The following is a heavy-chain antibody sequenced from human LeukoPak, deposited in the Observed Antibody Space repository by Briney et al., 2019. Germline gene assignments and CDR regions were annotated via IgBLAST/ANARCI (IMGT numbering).Heavy chain of an antibody. CDR3: AAYSSCDY. J-gene: IGHJ4*02. CDR1: GLTVSSNY. Sequence: GGSLRLSCAASGLTVSSNYMTWVRQAPGKGLEWVSLIYSGGSTYYADSVKGRFTISRDNSKNTLYLQMNSLRAEDTAVYYCAAYSSCDYWGLGTLVTVSS. V-gene: IGHV3-53*01. CDR2: IYSGGST. D-gene: IGHD6-6*01.